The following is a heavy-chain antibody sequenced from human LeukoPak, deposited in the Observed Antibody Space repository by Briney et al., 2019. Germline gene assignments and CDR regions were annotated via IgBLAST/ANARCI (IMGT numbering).Heavy chain of an antibody. CDR1: GYSFTSYW. CDR2: IYPGDSDT. J-gene: IGHJ4*02. V-gene: IGHV5-51*01. CDR3: ARQDTIKSFDY. Sequence: GESLNISCKGSGYSFTSYWIGWVRQMPGKGLEWMGIIYPGDSDTRYIPSFHGQVTISADKSISTAYLQWSSLKASDTAMYYCARQDTIKSFDYWGQGTLVTVSS. D-gene: IGHD5-12*01.